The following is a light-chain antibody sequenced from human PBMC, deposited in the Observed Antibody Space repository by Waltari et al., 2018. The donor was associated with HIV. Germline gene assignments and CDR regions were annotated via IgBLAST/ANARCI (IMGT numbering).Light chain of an antibody. CDR3: QQRSNWPLIT. J-gene: IGKJ5*01. Sequence: EIVMTQSPATLSVSPGERATLSCRASQSISSNLAWYQQKPGQAPRLLIYGASTRATGIPARFSGSGSGTEFTLTISSLEPEDFAVYYCQQRSNWPLITFGQGTRLEIK. CDR1: QSISSN. V-gene: IGKV3-15*01. CDR2: GAS.